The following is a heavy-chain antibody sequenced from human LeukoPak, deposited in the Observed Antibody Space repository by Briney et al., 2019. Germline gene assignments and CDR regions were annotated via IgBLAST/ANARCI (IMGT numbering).Heavy chain of an antibody. J-gene: IGHJ4*02. CDR3: ARDEEPLDYGDYPFPRY. CDR1: GGSISSSSNY. V-gene: IGHV4-39*07. Sequence: PSETPSLTCTVSGGSISSSSNYWGWIRQPPGKGMEWIGTIYYSGTTYYNPSLKSRVTISLDTSKNQFSLKLSSVTAADTAVYYCARDEEPLDYGDYPFPRYWGQGTLVTVSS. D-gene: IGHD4-17*01. CDR2: IYYSGTT.